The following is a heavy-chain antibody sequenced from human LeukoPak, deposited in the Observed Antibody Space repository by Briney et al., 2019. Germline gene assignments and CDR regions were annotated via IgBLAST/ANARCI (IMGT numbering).Heavy chain of an antibody. D-gene: IGHD2-15*01. Sequence: SETLSLTCTVSGGSISSSSYYWGWIRQPPGKGLEWIGTINYGGNTYYNLSLKSRVIIFLDTSKHQFSLKLSSVTAADTAVYYCARLWSTSCKGGSCPHQPNYWGQGTRVTVPS. CDR1: GGSISSSSYY. V-gene: IGHV4-39*01. CDR2: INYGGNT. J-gene: IGHJ4*02. CDR3: ARLWSTSCKGGSCPHQPNY.